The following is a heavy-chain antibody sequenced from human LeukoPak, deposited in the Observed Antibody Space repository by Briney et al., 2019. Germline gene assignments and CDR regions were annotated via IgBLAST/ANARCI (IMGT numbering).Heavy chain of an antibody. D-gene: IGHD4-11*01. CDR2: ISHDGSHT. Sequence: GRSLRLSCAASGFTFSGFDMSWVRQAPGKGLEWVAVISHDGSHTQHADSVKGRFTISRDNSKRTLYLQMNSLRPEDTAVYCCVKDRADHYSFDSWGQGTLVTVSS. CDR1: GFTFSGFD. V-gene: IGHV3-30*18. J-gene: IGHJ4*02. CDR3: VKDRADHYSFDS.